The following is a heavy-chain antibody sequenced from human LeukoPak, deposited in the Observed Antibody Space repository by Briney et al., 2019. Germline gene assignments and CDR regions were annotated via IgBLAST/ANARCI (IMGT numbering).Heavy chain of an antibody. CDR3: ARDGYILYSSGWYRY. CDR1: GFTFSSYS. CDR2: ISSSSSTI. V-gene: IGHV3-48*01. Sequence: GGSLRLSCAASGFTFSSYSMNWVRQAPGKGLEWVSYISSSSSTIYYADSVKGRFTISRDNAKNTLYLQMNSLRAEDTAVYYCARDGYILYSSGWYRYWGQGTLVTVSS. D-gene: IGHD6-19*01. J-gene: IGHJ4*02.